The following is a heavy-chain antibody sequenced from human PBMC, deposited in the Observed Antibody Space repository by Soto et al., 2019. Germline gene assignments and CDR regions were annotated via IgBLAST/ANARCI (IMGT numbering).Heavy chain of an antibody. CDR3: ARVSAVAGIEAFDI. CDR1: GFTFSSYG. J-gene: IGHJ3*02. Sequence: GGSLTLSCAASGFTFSSYGMNWVRQAPGKGLEWVSSISSSSSYIYYADSVKGRFTISRDNAKNSLYLQMNSLRAEDTAVYYCARVSAVAGIEAFDIWGQGTMVTVSS. V-gene: IGHV3-21*01. CDR2: ISSSSSYI. D-gene: IGHD6-19*01.